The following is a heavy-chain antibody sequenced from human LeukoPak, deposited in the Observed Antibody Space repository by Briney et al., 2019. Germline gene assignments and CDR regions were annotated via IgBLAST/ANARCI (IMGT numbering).Heavy chain of an antibody. Sequence: ASVKVSCKASGYTFTSYDINWVRQATGQGLEWMGWKNPNSGNTSYTQKFQGRVTMTRNTSISTAYMELSSLGSDDTVVYYCARDLEGYGSGSYDGGAWGQGTLVTVSS. J-gene: IGHJ4*02. D-gene: IGHD3-10*01. CDR1: GYTFTSYD. CDR2: KNPNSGNT. CDR3: ARDLEGYGSGSYDGGA. V-gene: IGHV1-8*01.